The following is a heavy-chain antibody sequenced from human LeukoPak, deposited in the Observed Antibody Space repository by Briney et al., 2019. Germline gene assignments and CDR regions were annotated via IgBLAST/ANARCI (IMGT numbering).Heavy chain of an antibody. CDR2: IIPIFGTA. Sequence: SVKVSCKAPGGTFSSYAISWVRQAPGQGLEWMGRIIPIFGTANYAQKFQGRVTITTDESTSTAYMELSSLRSEDTAVYYCARAEITMVRGVIIGLIDIWGQGTMVTVSS. CDR1: GGTFSSYA. V-gene: IGHV1-69*05. D-gene: IGHD3-10*01. CDR3: ARAEITMVRGVIIGLIDI. J-gene: IGHJ3*02.